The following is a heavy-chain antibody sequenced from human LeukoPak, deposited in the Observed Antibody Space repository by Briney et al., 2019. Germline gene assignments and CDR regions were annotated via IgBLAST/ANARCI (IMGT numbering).Heavy chain of an antibody. D-gene: IGHD1-1*01. CDR1: GFIFTDYA. Sequence: GRSLRLSCAASGFIFTDYAMYWVRQAPGKGLEWVSVIRGSGRTTYYADSVKGRFTISRDNSKNSLFVQMNSLRAEDTAVYFCAKSRSGSANWALQIFDNWGQGTLVTVSS. CDR3: AKSRSGSANWALQIFDN. CDR2: IRGSGRTT. J-gene: IGHJ4*02. V-gene: IGHV3-23*01.